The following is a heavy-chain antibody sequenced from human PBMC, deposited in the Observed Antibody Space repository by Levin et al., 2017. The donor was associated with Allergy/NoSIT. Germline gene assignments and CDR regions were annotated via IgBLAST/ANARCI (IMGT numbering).Heavy chain of an antibody. CDR1: GFTFSSYG. J-gene: IGHJ4*02. CDR3: AKEGVWFGELLSHEIDY. CDR2: ISYDGSNK. D-gene: IGHD3-10*01. Sequence: PGGSLRLSCAASGFTFSSYGMHWVRQAPGKGLEWVAVISYDGSNKYYADSVTGRFTISRDNSKNTLYLQMNSLRAEDTAVYYCAKEGVWFGELLSHEIDYWGQGTLVTVSS. V-gene: IGHV3-30*18.